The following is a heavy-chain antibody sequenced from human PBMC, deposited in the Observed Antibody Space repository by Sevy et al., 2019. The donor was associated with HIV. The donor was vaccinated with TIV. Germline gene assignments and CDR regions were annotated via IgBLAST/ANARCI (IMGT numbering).Heavy chain of an antibody. CDR3: ARMTTRIVVVPAAVVQDAFDI. V-gene: IGHV4-38-2*01. D-gene: IGHD2-2*01. Sequence: SETLTLTCAVSGYSISSGYFWGWIRQPPGKGLEGIGSIYHTGSTYYNPSLKSRVTISVDTSENQFSLRLSYVTAADTAVYYCARMTTRIVVVPAAVVQDAFDIWGQGTMVTVSS. CDR1: GYSISSGYF. CDR2: IYHTGST. J-gene: IGHJ3*02.